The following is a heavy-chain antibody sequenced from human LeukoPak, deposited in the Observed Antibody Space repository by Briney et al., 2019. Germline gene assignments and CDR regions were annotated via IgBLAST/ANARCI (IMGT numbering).Heavy chain of an antibody. J-gene: IGHJ6*03. Sequence: SETLSHTCAVYGGSFSGYHWTWIRQSPGKGLEWIGDINPSGSTYYNPSLKSRLTISVDTSKNQFSLKLRSVTAADTAVYYCARGRHDITMIVVVMTSVSYYLDVWGKGTTVTDS. D-gene: IGHD3-22*01. CDR2: INPSGST. V-gene: IGHV4-34*01. CDR1: GGSFSGYH. CDR3: ARGRHDITMIVVVMTSVSYYLDV.